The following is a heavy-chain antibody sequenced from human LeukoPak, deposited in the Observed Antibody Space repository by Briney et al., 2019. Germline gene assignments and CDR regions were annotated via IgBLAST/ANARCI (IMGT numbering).Heavy chain of an antibody. CDR1: GFTFSTYN. CDR2: ITSDSRYM. CDR3: ARAQGVGYYDSSGYPDY. Sequence: GGSLRLSCAASGFTFSTYNMNWVRQAPGKGLEWVSSITSDSRYMYYADSVKGRFTISRDNAKNALYLQMNSLRAEDTAVYYCARAQGVGYYDSSGYPDYWGQGTLVTVSS. D-gene: IGHD3-22*01. V-gene: IGHV3-21*04. J-gene: IGHJ4*02.